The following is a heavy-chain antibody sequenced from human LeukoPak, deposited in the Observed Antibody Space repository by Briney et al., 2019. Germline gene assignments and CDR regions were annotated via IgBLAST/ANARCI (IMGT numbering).Heavy chain of an antibody. CDR1: GGSLSSHY. CDR2: IYTSGST. D-gene: IGHD2-15*01. J-gene: IGHJ4*02. Sequence: SETLSLTCTVSGGSLSSHYWGWIRQPAGKGLEWIGRIYTSGSTNYNPSLKSRVTISVDTSKNQFSLKLSSVTAADTAVYFCARNSCSGGSCYDNRGYFDYWGQGTLVTVSS. CDR3: ARNSCSGGSCYDNRGYFDY. V-gene: IGHV4-4*07.